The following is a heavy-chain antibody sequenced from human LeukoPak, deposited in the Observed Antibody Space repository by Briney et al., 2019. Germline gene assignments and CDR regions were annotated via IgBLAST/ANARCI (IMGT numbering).Heavy chain of an antibody. J-gene: IGHJ4*02. Sequence: GGSLRLSCAASGFSFSSYAMTWARPAPVKGLEWVSAISGDGTRTYYADSVKGRFTISRDNSKNTLYLEMSSLRVEDTAIYYCARWPEGAMDYFDYWGQGTLVTVSS. D-gene: IGHD5-24*01. CDR2: ISGDGTRT. CDR1: GFSFSSYA. V-gene: IGHV3-23*01. CDR3: ARWPEGAMDYFDY.